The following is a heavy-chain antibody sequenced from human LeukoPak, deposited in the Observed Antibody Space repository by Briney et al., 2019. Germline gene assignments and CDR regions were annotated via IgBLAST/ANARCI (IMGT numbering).Heavy chain of an antibody. CDR1: GASIRSNSYY. V-gene: IGHV4-31*03. D-gene: IGHD3-10*01. J-gene: IGHJ4*02. Sequence: PSETLSLTCSVSGASIRSNSYYWSWIRQHPGKGLEWIGYIYYSGSTFYNPSLDSRVTMSLDTSNNHFSMNLSSVTAADTAVYYCARTGSVRGQKSALDYWGQGTLVTVSS. CDR2: IYYSGST. CDR3: ARTGSVRGQKSALDY.